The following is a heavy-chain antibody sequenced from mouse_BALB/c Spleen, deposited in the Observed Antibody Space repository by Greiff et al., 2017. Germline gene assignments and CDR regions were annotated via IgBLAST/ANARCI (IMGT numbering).Heavy chain of an antibody. V-gene: IGHV5-12-2*01. CDR3: ARHYGNSPYAMDY. Sequence: EVMLVESGGGLVQPGGSLKLSCAASGFTFSSYTMSWVRQTPEKRLEWVAYISNGGGSTYYPDTVKGRFTISRDNAKNTLYLQMSSLKSEDTAMYYCARHYGNSPYAMDYWGQGTSVTVSS. CDR1: GFTFSSYT. J-gene: IGHJ4*01. CDR2: ISNGGGST. D-gene: IGHD2-1*01.